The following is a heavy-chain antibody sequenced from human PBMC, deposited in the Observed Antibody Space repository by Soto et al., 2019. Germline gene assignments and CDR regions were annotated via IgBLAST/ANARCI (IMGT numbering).Heavy chain of an antibody. Sequence: SETLSLTCTVSGCSISSTIYYWGWIRQPPGKGLEWIGSIYFSGSTYYNPSLKSRVTISVDTSKNQFSLKLSSVTAADAAVYYCANTEGDGAFDVWGQGTMVTVSS. CDR1: GCSISSTIYY. CDR2: IYFSGST. D-gene: IGHD2-2*02. V-gene: IGHV4-39*01. J-gene: IGHJ3*01. CDR3: ANTEGDGAFDV.